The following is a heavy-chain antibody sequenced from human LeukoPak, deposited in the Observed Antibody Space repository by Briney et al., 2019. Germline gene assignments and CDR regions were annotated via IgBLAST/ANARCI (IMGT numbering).Heavy chain of an antibody. J-gene: IGHJ4*02. CDR2: IYPGDSDH. CDR3: ARLLVRGDDADY. CDR1: GYSFASYW. Sequence: GEPLKISCKGSGYSFASYWIGWVRQLPGKGLEWMGIIYPGDSDHRYSPSFQGRVTISADKSISTAYLQWSSLKASDTAIYYCARLLVRGDDADYWGQGTLVTVSS. V-gene: IGHV5-51*01. D-gene: IGHD3-10*01.